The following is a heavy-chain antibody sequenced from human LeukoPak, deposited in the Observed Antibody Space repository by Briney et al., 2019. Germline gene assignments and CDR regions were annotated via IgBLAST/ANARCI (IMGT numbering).Heavy chain of an antibody. CDR3: ARGGPHDYGGNSVE. CDR2: MNPNSGNT. V-gene: IGHV1-8*01. CDR1: GYTFRSYD. Sequence: ASVKVSCKASGYTFRSYDINWVRQATGQGLEWMGWMNPNSGNTGYAQKFQGRVTMIRDTSISTAYMELSSLRSEDTAVYYCARGGPHDYGGNSVEWGQGTLVTVSS. J-gene: IGHJ4*02. D-gene: IGHD4-23*01.